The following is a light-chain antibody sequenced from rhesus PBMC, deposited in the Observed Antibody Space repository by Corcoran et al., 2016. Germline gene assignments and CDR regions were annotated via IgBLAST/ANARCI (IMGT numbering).Light chain of an antibody. CDR1: QGITND. CDR3: QHYYSFPWT. V-gene: IGKV1S17*01. Sequence: DIQMTQSPTSLSASVGDRVTITCRASQGITNDLAWYQQKPGESPQLLIYGASSLQSGTPSRFSGSGSGTDCTLSIRNLQPEDFATYFGQHYYSFPWTFGQGTKVDI. J-gene: IGKJ1*01. CDR2: GAS.